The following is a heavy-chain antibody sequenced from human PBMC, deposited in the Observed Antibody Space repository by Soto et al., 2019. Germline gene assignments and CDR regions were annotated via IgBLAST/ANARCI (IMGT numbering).Heavy chain of an antibody. CDR1: GYTFTSYY. D-gene: IGHD6-13*01. V-gene: IGHV1-46*01. CDR2: INPRGGIT. CDR3: ASSPAYGSSWYGIPPDLSHGMDV. J-gene: IGHJ6*02. Sequence: ASVKVSCKASGYTFTSYYIHWVRQAPGQGLEWMGIINPRGGITTYAQKFQGRLTMTGDTSTSTVYMELSSLTSEDTAMYHCASSPAYGSSWYGIPPDLSHGMDVWGQGTTVTVSS.